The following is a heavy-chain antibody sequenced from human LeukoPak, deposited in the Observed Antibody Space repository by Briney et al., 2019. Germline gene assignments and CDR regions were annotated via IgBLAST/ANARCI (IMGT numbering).Heavy chain of an antibody. V-gene: IGHV3-30*18. D-gene: IGHD6-19*01. CDR2: ISYDGSNK. Sequence: GGSLRLSCAASGFTFSSYGMHWVRQAPGEGLEWVAVISYDGSNKYYADSVKGRFTISRDNSKNTLYLQMNSLRAEDTAVYYCAKGDLAVAVYFDYWGQGTLVTVSS. CDR3: AKGDLAVAVYFDY. CDR1: GFTFSSYG. J-gene: IGHJ4*02.